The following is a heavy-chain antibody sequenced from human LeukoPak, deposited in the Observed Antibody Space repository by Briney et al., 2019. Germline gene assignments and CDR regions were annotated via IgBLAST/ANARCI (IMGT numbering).Heavy chain of an antibody. CDR1: GGSFSGYY. J-gene: IGHJ4*02. V-gene: IGHV4-34*01. CDR3: ARDLDY. CDR2: INHSGST. Sequence: SETLSLTCAVYGGSFSGYYWSWIRQPPGKGLEWIGEINHSGSTNYNPSLKSRVTISVDTSKNQFSLKLSSVTAADTAVYYCARDLDYWGQGTLVTVSS.